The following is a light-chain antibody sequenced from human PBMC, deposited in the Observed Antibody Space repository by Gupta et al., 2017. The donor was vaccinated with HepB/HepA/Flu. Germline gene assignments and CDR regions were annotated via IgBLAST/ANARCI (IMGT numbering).Light chain of an antibody. CDR2: RDT. V-gene: IGLV3-9*01. J-gene: IGLJ2*01. CDR1: DIESKN. CDR3: QWWDSSAGVV. Sequence: SYELPKPAPCSMVPGRPDSITCGAKDIESKNVHWYQQKPGPAPVLVIYRDTTRPSGIPDRCSGANSGNTATLTISRVQAGDEADYYCQWWDSSAGVVFGGGTKLTVL.